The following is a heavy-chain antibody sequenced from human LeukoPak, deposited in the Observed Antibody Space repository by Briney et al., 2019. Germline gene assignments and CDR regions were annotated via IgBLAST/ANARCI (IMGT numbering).Heavy chain of an antibody. D-gene: IGHD1-26*01. CDR3: AKGESPFDFDY. Sequence: GGSLRLSCAASEFTFSNYAMHWVRQAPGKGLEWLAVISYDGHNKYYADSVKGRFTISRDNSKNTLYLQMNSLSAEDTAVYYCAKGESPFDFDYWGLGTLVTVSS. J-gene: IGHJ4*02. CDR2: ISYDGHNK. CDR1: EFTFSNYA. V-gene: IGHV3-30*04.